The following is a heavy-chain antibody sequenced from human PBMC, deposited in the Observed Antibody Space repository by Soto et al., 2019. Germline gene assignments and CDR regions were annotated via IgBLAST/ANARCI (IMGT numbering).Heavy chain of an antibody. CDR2: IWYDGSNK. D-gene: IGHD4-17*01. CDR1: GFTFSSYG. CDR3: ARGYGNYYYYYGMDV. V-gene: IGHV3-33*01. J-gene: IGHJ6*02. Sequence: GGSLRLSCAAYGFTFSSYGMHWVRQAPGKGLEWVAVIWYDGSNKYYADSVKGRFTISRDNSKNTLYLQMNSLRAEDTAVYYCARGYGNYYYYYGMDVWGQGTTVTVSS.